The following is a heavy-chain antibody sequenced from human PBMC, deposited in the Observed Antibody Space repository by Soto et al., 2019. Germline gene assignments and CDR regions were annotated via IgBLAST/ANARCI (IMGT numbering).Heavy chain of an antibody. V-gene: IGHV4-39*05. Sequence: QLQLQESGPGLVKPSESPSLTCTVSGDSISRSNYYWGWVRQPPGQGLEWIATIYYTDNTYYNPSLKSRVTISLDPSKNQFSLKLSSVTAADTAVYFCISRTVTTFNAFDIWGQGTMVTVSS. D-gene: IGHD4-17*01. CDR1: GDSISRSNYY. CDR3: ISRTVTTFNAFDI. J-gene: IGHJ3*02. CDR2: IYYTDNT.